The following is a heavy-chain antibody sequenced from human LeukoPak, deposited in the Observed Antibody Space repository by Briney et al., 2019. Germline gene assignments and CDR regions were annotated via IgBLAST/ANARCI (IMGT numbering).Heavy chain of an antibody. V-gene: IGHV3-21*01. CDR1: GFTFSTYN. D-gene: IGHD3-10*01. J-gene: IGHJ4*02. CDR3: AREAYGSGSFNFDY. CDR2: ISTTGFYI. Sequence: GGSLRLSCAASGFTFSTYNMNWVRQAPGKGLEWVSSISTTGFYIYYADSVKGRFTISRDNAKNSLYLQMNSLGAEDTAVYYCAREAYGSGSFNFDYWGQGTLVTVSS.